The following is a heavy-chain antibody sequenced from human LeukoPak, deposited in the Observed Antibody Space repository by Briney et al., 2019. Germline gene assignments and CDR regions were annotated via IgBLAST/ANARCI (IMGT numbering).Heavy chain of an antibody. D-gene: IGHD3-22*01. V-gene: IGHV1-18*01. CDR2: ISAYNGNT. J-gene: IGHJ4*02. CDR1: GYTFTSYG. Sequence: ASVKVSCKASGYTFTSYGISWVRQAPGQGLEWMGWISAYNGNTNYAQKLQGRVTMTTDTSTSTACMELRSLRSDDTAVYYCARFPHGSSGYYPFDYWGQGTLVTVSS. CDR3: ARFPHGSSGYYPFDY.